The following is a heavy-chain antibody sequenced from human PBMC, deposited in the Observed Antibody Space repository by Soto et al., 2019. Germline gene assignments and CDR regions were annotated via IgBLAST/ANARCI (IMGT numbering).Heavy chain of an antibody. V-gene: IGHV3-33*01. J-gene: IGHJ4*02. CDR1: GFTFSSYG. Sequence: GGSLRLSCAASGFTFSSYGMHWVRQAPGKGLEWVAVIWYDGSNKYYADSVKGRFTISRDNSKNTLYLQMNSLRAEDTAVYYCARDPSRQWFGELRGYFDYWGQGTLVTVSS. D-gene: IGHD3-10*01. CDR3: ARDPSRQWFGELRGYFDY. CDR2: IWYDGSNK.